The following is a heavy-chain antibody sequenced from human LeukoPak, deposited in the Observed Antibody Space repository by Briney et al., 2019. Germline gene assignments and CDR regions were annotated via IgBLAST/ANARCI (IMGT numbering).Heavy chain of an antibody. CDR2: IKQDGSEK. Sequence: GGSLRLSCAASGFTFSSYWMSWVRQAPGKGLEWVANIKQDGSEKYYVDSVKGRFTISRDNAKNSLYLQMNSLRAEDTTVYYCARDCEYSSSSVGSAWTSPFDYWGQGTLVTVSS. CDR3: ARDCEYSSSSVGSAWTSPFDY. V-gene: IGHV3-7*01. D-gene: IGHD6-6*01. CDR1: GFTFSSYW. J-gene: IGHJ4*02.